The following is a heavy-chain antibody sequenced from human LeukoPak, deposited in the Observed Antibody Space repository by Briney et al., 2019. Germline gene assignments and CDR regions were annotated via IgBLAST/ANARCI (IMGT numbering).Heavy chain of an antibody. CDR1: GYDFSIHW. CDR2: IYPDDSDT. Sequence: GESLKISCRGSGYDFSIHWIAWVRQMPGKGLEWMGIIYPDDSDTTYSPSFQGQITISADKSIRSAYLHLSGLKASDTATYFCARRGRVDYVGPQSYFDHWGQGSLVTVSS. D-gene: IGHD3/OR15-3a*01. J-gene: IGHJ4*02. V-gene: IGHV5-51*01. CDR3: ARRGRVDYVGPQSYFDH.